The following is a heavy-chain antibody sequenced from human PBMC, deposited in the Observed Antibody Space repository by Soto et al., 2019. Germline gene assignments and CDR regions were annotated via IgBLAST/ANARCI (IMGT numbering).Heavy chain of an antibody. CDR2: IYYSGST. CDR3: ARVDYGFDWDLNENWFDP. V-gene: IGHV4-30-4*01. D-gene: IGHD3-9*01. CDR1: GGSISSGDYY. Sequence: LSLTCTVSGGSISSGDYYWSWIRQPPGKGLEWIGYIYYSGSTYYNPSLKSRVTISVDTSKNQFSLKLSSVTAADTAVYYCARVDYGFDWDLNENWFDPWGQGTLVTVSS. J-gene: IGHJ5*02.